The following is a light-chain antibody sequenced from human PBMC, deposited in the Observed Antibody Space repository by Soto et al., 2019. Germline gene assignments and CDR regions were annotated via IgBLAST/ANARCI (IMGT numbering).Light chain of an antibody. J-gene: IGLJ2*01. Sequence: QSVLTQPASVSGSPGQSITISCTGASSDIGGYNYVSWYQQHPVKAPNLMIYDVTKWPSGVSHRFSGSKSGNTASLTISGLQPEDEADYYCSSYTSSSTLVFGGGTKLTVL. CDR2: DVT. V-gene: IGLV2-14*01. CDR3: SSYTSSSTLV. CDR1: SSDIGGYNY.